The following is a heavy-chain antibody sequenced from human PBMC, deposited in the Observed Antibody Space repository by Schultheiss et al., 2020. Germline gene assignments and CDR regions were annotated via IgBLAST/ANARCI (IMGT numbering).Heavy chain of an antibody. D-gene: IGHD4-11*01. CDR2: IWYDGSNK. CDR3: AREKEIHDYSNGGFDP. J-gene: IGHJ5*02. CDR1: GFTFSSYG. V-gene: IGHV3-33*01. Sequence: GESLKISCAASGFTFSSYGMHWVRQAPGKGLEWVAVIWYDGSNKYYADSVKGRFTISRDNSKNTLYLQMNSLRAEDTAVYYCAREKEIHDYSNGGFDPWGQGTLVTVSS.